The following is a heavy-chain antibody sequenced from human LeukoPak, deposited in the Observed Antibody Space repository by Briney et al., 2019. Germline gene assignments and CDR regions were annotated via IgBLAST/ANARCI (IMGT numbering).Heavy chain of an antibody. J-gene: IGHJ4*02. V-gene: IGHV3-7*01. CDR1: GFTFSRYW. D-gene: IGHD3-16*01. Sequence: GGSLRLSCAASGFTFSRYWMSWVRQAPGKRLEWVANIKEDGSEKYYVDSVKGRFTISRDNAKNSLYLQMNSLTAEDTAVYYCARGGYYFDYWGQGTLVTVSS. CDR2: IKEDGSEK. CDR3: ARGGYYFDY.